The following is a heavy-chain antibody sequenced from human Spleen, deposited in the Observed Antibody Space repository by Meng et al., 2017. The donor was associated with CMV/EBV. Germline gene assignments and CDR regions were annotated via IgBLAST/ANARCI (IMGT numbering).Heavy chain of an antibody. Sequence: GGSLRLSCAASRFTFSSFWMNWVRQAPGMGLVWVSRFNSDGSDTSYADSVKGRFTISRDNAKNTLYLQMNSLRADDTAVYYCAREIRDRDSSYYNGMDVWGQGTTVTVSS. V-gene: IGHV3-74*01. D-gene: IGHD3-22*01. CDR3: AREIRDRDSSYYNGMDV. CDR1: RFTFSSFW. J-gene: IGHJ6*02. CDR2: FNSDGSDT.